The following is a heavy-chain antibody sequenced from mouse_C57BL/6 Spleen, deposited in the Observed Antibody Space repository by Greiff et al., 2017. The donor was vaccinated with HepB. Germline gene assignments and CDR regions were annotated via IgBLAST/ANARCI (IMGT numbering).Heavy chain of an antibody. J-gene: IGHJ1*03. CDR2: IRSKSSNYAT. V-gene: IGHV10-3*01. Sequence: DVKLVESGGGLVQPKGSLKLSCAASGFTFNTYAMHWVRQAPGKGLEWVARIRSKSSNYATYYADSVKDRFTISRDDSQSMLYLQMNNLKTEDTAMYYCVRVQSPYYYGSSDWYFDVWGTGTTVTVSS. D-gene: IGHD1-1*01. CDR3: VRVQSPYYYGSSDWYFDV. CDR1: GFTFNTYA.